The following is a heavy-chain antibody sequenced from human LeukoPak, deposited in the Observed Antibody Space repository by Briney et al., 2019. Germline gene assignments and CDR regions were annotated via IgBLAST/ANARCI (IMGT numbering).Heavy chain of an antibody. CDR2: MYSGRST. D-gene: IGHD6-13*01. Sequence: PGRCLRLACAASGFTVSSNYMGWVRPAPGKGLGWVSVMYSGRSTYYAASVKGRFTISRDNSKNTLYLQMNSLRAEDTAVYYCAYSSSWYVGYFDYWGQGTLVTVSS. CDR1: GFTVSSNY. CDR3: AYSSSWYVGYFDY. J-gene: IGHJ4*02. V-gene: IGHV3-53*01.